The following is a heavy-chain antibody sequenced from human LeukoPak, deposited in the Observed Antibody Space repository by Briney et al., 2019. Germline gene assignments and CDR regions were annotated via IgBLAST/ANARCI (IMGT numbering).Heavy chain of an antibody. CDR1: GGSISSGGYS. J-gene: IGHJ5*02. Sequence: SETLSLTCAVSGGSISSGGYSWSWIRRPPGKGLEWIGYIYHSGSTYYNPSLKSRVTISVDRSKDQFSLKLSSVTAADTAVYYCARGITMVRGVIKGNWFDPWGQGTLVTVSS. D-gene: IGHD3-10*01. CDR3: ARGITMVRGVIKGNWFDP. V-gene: IGHV4-30-2*01. CDR2: IYHSGST.